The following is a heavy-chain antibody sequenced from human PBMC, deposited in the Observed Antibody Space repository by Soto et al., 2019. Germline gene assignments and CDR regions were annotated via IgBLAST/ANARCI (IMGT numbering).Heavy chain of an antibody. CDR3: AQENYYFHSRDYHWFDP. V-gene: IGHV1-69*06. CDR1: GGSFSSYV. J-gene: IGHJ5*02. Sequence: QGQLVQSGAEVKKPGSSVKVSCKASGGSFSSYVINWIRQAPGQGLEWMGGIIPVSNAADYAQRFQDRVTMSVDKSASTAYMELRSLTSEDAAIYYCAQENYYFHSRDYHWFDPCGQGTLVTVSS. CDR2: IIPVSNAA. D-gene: IGHD3-22*01.